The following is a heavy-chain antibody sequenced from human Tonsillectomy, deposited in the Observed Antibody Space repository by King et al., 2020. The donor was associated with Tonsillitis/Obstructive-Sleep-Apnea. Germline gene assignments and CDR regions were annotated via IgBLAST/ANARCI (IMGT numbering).Heavy chain of an antibody. Sequence: QLVQSGAEVKKPGSSVKVSCKASGGTFDSYGFNWVRQAPGQGLEWVGGIIPILRTTNYAQNFQGRVTISADASTSTVYMELSSLRSDDTAMYYCARIGRIAAAGPFDYWGQGTLVTVSS. CDR2: IIPILRTT. J-gene: IGHJ4*02. CDR3: ARIGRIAAAGPFDY. CDR1: GGTFDSYG. D-gene: IGHD6-13*01. V-gene: IGHV1-69*12.